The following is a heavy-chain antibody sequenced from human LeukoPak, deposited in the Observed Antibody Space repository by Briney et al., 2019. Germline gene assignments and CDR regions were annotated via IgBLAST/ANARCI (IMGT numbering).Heavy chain of an antibody. CDR3: ARDPYYYGSGSYYNRSYIYYYGMDV. CDR2: IYTSGST. D-gene: IGHD3-10*01. V-gene: IGHV4-4*07. J-gene: IGHJ6*02. CDR1: GGSISSYY. Sequence: SETLSLTCTVSGGSISSYYWSWIRQPAGKGLEWIGRIYTSGSTNYNPSLKSRVTISVDTSKNQFSLKLSSVTAADTAVYYCARDPYYYGSGSYYNRSYIYYYGMDVWGQGTTVTVSS.